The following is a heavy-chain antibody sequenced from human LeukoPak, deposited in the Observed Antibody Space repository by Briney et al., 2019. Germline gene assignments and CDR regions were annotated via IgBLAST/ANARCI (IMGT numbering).Heavy chain of an antibody. D-gene: IGHD5-18*01. CDR2: IYTSGST. J-gene: IGHJ4*02. CDR3: VRSPGGIQLWGHFDY. CDR1: GGSISSGNYY. V-gene: IGHV4-61*02. Sequence: SETLSLTCTVSGGSISSGNYYYNWIRQPAGKGLEWIGRIYTSGSTNYNPSLKSRVTISVDTSKNQFSLKLRSVTAADTALYYCVRSPGGIQLWGHFDYWGQGTLVTVSS.